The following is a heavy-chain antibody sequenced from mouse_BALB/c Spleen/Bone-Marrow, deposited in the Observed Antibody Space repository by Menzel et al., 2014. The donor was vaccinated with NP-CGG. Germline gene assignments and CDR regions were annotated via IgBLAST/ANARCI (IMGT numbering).Heavy chain of an antibody. CDR2: IYPGDGDT. CDR3: ARSRGWYFDV. V-gene: IGHV1-87*01. CDR1: GYTFTSYW. Sequence: QVQLQQPGAELARPGASVKLSSKASGYTFTSYWMQWIKQRPGQGLEWIGAIYPGDGDTTYTQKFKGKATLTADKSSSTAYMQLSSLASEDSAVYYCARSRGWYFDVWGAGTTVTVSS. J-gene: IGHJ1*01.